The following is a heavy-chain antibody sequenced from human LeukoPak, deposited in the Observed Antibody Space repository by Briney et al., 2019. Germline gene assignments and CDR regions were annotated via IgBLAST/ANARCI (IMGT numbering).Heavy chain of an antibody. Sequence: GRSLRLSCAASGFTFNNYVMHWVRQAPGKGLEWVSLINGGDGRTYYADSVKGRFTISRDNSKNSLYLQMNGLRTEDTAMYFCVKDVVRNGYNYFDCWGQGTLVTVSS. D-gene: IGHD5-24*01. J-gene: IGHJ4*02. CDR3: VKDVVRNGYNYFDC. CDR1: GFTFNNYV. V-gene: IGHV3-43*02. CDR2: INGGDGRT.